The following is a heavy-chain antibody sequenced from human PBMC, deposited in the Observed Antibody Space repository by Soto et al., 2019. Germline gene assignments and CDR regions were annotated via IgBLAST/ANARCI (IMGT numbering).Heavy chain of an antibody. J-gene: IGHJ4*02. V-gene: IGHV4-39*01. CDR1: GGSIRSSNYY. CDR3: ASLRVPGNFDY. CDR2: IYYSGDT. D-gene: IGHD3-3*01. Sequence: SETLSLTCTVSGGSIRSSNYYWAWVRQPPGKGLEWIANIYYSGDTYFHPSLRSRLTVSVDTSKNQFSLKLSSLTAADTAMYYCASLRVPGNFDYWGQGTLVTVSS.